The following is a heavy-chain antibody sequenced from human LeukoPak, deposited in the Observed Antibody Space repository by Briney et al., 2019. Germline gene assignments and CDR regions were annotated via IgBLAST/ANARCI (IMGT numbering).Heavy chain of an antibody. V-gene: IGHV1-2*03. CDR2: INPNSGGT. CDR1: GYTFTGYY. D-gene: IGHD6-13*01. J-gene: IGHJ4*02. CDR3: ARILGSRWPTYYFDY. Sequence: LGASVTVSCKASGYTFTGYYMHWVRQAPGQGLEWMGWINPNSGGTNYAQKFQGRVTMTWDTSINTGYMELSRLRSDDTAVYYCARILGSRWPTYYFDYWGQGTLVTVSS.